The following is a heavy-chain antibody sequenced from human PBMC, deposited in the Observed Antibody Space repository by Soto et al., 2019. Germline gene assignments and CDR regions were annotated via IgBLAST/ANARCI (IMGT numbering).Heavy chain of an antibody. CDR1: GDSISSAY. Sequence: SETLSLTCSVSGDSISSAYWSWIRQPPGRGLEWIAYIDYSGSTHPNPSLKSRVIMSLDTSKNQFSLKLSSVTASDTAVYFCARHSGSYDFDSWGQGTLVTVSS. D-gene: IGHD1-26*01. V-gene: IGHV4-59*01. CDR3: ARHSGSYDFDS. CDR2: IDYSGST. J-gene: IGHJ4*02.